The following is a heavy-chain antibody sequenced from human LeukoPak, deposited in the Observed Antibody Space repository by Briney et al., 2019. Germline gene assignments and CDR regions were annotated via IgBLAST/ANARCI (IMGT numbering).Heavy chain of an antibody. V-gene: IGHV3-9*01. CDR2: ISWNSGSI. J-gene: IGHJ6*02. D-gene: IGHD1-1*01. CDR3: AKVAGTTWYYYGMDV. CDR1: GFTFDDYA. Sequence: GGSLRLSCAASGFTFDDYAMHWVRQAPGKGLEWVSGISWNSGSIGYADSVKGRFTISRDNAKNSLYLQMNSLRAEDTALYYCAKVAGTTWYYYGMDVWGQGTMVTVSS.